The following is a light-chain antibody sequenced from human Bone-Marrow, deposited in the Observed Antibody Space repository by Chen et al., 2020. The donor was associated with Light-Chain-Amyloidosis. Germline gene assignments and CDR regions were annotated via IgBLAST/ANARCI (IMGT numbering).Light chain of an antibody. CDR1: SSNIGAGYD. V-gene: IGLV1-40*01. Sequence: SVLTQPPSVSGAPGQRVTLSCTWSSSNIGAGYDVHWYRQLPGTAPKLLISGNSNRPSGVPDRFSGSRSGTSASLAISGLQAEDEADYYCQSYDTSLSGSVFGGGTKLTVL. CDR3: QSYDTSLSGSV. J-gene: IGLJ2*01. CDR2: GNS.